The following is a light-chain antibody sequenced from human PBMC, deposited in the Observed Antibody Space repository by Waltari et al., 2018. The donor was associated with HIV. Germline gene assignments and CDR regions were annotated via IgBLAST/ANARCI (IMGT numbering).Light chain of an antibody. Sequence: DIQMTQFPSSLSASTGARVTITCRTSQSIGSWLAWYQQKPGKAPKLLIYKASDLESGVPSRFSGRGSGTEFTLTISSLQPDDSATYYCQQYDTSSPTFGQGTKVEVK. CDR2: KAS. J-gene: IGKJ1*01. CDR1: QSIGSW. V-gene: IGKV1-5*03. CDR3: QQYDTSSPT.